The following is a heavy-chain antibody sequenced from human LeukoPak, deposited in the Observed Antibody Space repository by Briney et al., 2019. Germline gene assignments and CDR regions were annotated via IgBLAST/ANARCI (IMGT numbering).Heavy chain of an antibody. V-gene: IGHV3-74*01. CDR1: GFTFRSSW. CDR2: IYSDGRTA. J-gene: IGHJ4*02. CDR3: ARQLSWIDDY. Sequence: GGSLRLSCAASGFTFRSSWMHWVRQAPGKGLVWVSRIYSDGRTATYADSVKGRFTISRDNAKNTLYLQMNSLTAEDTAVYYCARQLSWIDDYWGQGTLVTVSS. D-gene: IGHD1-1*01.